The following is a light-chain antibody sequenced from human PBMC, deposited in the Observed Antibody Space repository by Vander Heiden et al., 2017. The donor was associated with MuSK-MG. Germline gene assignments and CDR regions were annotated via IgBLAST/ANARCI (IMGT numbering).Light chain of an antibody. J-gene: IGKJ5*01. CDR3: QQSYSAPIT. Sequence: DIQMTQSPSSLSASVGDRVTITCRASQSISSYLNWYQQKPGKAPKFLIYAAFSFQSGVPSRFSGSGSWKDFTLPISSLPPEDFATYYCQQSYSAPITFGQGTRLGIK. CDR1: QSISSY. V-gene: IGKV1-39*01. CDR2: AAF.